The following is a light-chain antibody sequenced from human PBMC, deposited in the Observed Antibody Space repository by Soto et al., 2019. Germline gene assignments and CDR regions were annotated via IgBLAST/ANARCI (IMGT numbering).Light chain of an antibody. J-gene: IGLJ1*01. CDR2: EGS. Sequence: QSALTQPASVSGSPGQSITISCTGTSSDVGSYNLVSWYQQHPGKAPKLMIYEGSKRPSGVSNRFSGSKSGNMASLTISGLQAEDEADYYCCSYAGSRVVFGTGTKVTVL. CDR1: SSDVGSYNL. V-gene: IGLV2-23*01. CDR3: CSYAGSRVV.